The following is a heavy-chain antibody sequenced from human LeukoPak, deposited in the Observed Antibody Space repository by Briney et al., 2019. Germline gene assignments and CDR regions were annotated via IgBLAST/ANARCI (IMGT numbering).Heavy chain of an antibody. CDR1: GFTFSSYS. CDR2: ISSSSSTI. D-gene: IGHD4-11*01. CDR3: ARGSEDYNAFDI. Sequence: GGSLRLSCAASGFTFSSYSMNWVRQAPGKWLEWVSYISSSSSTIYYADSVKGRFTISRDNAKNSLYLQMNSLRAEDTAVYYCARGSEDYNAFDIWGQGTMVTVSS. J-gene: IGHJ3*02. V-gene: IGHV3-48*04.